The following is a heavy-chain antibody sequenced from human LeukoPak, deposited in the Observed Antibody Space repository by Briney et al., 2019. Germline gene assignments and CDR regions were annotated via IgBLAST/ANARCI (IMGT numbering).Heavy chain of an antibody. J-gene: IGHJ4*02. D-gene: IGHD3-22*01. CDR3: ARDHWPSYDSSAYYYPGDY. V-gene: IGHV1-46*01. CDR1: GYTFTSYY. CDR2: INPSGGTT. Sequence: ASVKVSCKASGYTFTSYYIHWVRQAPGQGLEWMAIINPSGGTTSYAQKFQGRLTMTRDTSTSTVYMELSSLRSEDTAVYYCARDHWPSYDSSAYYYPGDYWGQGTLVTVSS.